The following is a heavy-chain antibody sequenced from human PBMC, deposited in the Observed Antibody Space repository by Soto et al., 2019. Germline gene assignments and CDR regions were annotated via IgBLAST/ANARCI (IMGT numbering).Heavy chain of an antibody. V-gene: IGHV4-59*01. CDR2: IYYSGST. CDR1: GGSISSYY. Sequence: SETLSLTCTVSGGSISSYYWSWIRQPPGKGLEWIGYIYYSGSTNYNPSLKSRVTISVDTSKNQFSLKLSSVTAADTAVYYCARVWIYDSSGPTYWGGYGMDVWGQGTTVTVSS. CDR3: ARVWIYDSSGPTYWGGYGMDV. D-gene: IGHD3-22*01. J-gene: IGHJ6*02.